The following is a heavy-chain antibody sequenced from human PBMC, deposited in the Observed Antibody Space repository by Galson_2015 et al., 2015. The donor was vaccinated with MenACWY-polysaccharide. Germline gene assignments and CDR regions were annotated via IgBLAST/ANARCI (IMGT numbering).Heavy chain of an antibody. CDR3: AAWRRTYYFDY. D-gene: IGHD1-1*01. V-gene: IGHV3-30*03. CDR1: GFTFRNYG. CDR2: ISYDGSDK. Sequence: SLRLSCAASGFTFRNYGMYWVRQAPGKGLEWVTVISYDGSDKYYADSVRGRFTISRDISKNTLYLQMNSLRAEDTAVYYCAAWRRTYYFDYWGQGTLVTVSS. J-gene: IGHJ4*02.